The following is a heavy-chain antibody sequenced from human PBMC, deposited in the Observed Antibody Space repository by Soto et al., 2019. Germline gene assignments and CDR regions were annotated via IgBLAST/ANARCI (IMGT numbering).Heavy chain of an antibody. CDR2: IKQDGSEK. Sequence: GGSLRLSCAASGFTFSSYWMSWVRQAPGKGLEWVATIKQDGSEKYYVDSVKGRFTISRDNAKNSLYLQMNSLRAEDTAVYYCARDRRWLPYYYYGMDVWGQGTTVTVSS. J-gene: IGHJ6*02. D-gene: IGHD5-12*01. CDR1: GFTFSSYW. CDR3: ARDRRWLPYYYYGMDV. V-gene: IGHV3-7*05.